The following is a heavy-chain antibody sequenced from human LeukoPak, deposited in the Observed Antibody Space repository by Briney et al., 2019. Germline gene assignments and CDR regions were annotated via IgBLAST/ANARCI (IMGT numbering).Heavy chain of an antibody. J-gene: IGHJ4*02. CDR3: ARAYNRGWYNFDY. V-gene: IGHV3-48*04. CDR2: ISSGGSTI. CDR1: GFTFSSNS. Sequence: GGSLRLSCAASGFTFSSNSMNWVRQAPGEGLEWVSYISSGGSTIYYADSVKGRFTISRDNAKNSLYLQMNSLRAEDTAVYYCARAYNRGWYNFDYWGQGTLVTVSS. D-gene: IGHD6-19*01.